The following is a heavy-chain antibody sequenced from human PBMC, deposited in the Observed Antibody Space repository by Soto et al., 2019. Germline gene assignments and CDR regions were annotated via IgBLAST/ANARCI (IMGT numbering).Heavy chain of an antibody. CDR2: INPSGGRT. J-gene: IGHJ6*02. Sequence: GASVKVSCKSSGYTFINYYVHWVRQAPGQGLEWMGMINPSGGRTTYPQKFQGRVTMTRDTSTSTAYVELSSLRSDDTAVFYCAREKASTSLLTHYYYAMDVWGQGTTVTVSS. CDR3: AREKASTSLLTHYYYAMDV. CDR1: GYTFINYY. V-gene: IGHV1-46*01.